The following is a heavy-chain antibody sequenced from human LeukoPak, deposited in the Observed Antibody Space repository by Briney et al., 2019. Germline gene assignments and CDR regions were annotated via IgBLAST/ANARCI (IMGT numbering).Heavy chain of an antibody. J-gene: IGHJ5*02. D-gene: IGHD2-2*01. CDR1: GFTFSSYS. CDR2: ISSSSSYI. Sequence: GGSLRLSCAASGFTFSSYSMNWVRQAPGKGLEWVSSISSSSSYIYYADSVKGRFTISRDNAKNSLYLQMNSLRAEGTAVYYCARERYCSSTSCLNWFDPWGQGTLVTVSS. CDR3: ARERYCSSTSCLNWFDP. V-gene: IGHV3-21*01.